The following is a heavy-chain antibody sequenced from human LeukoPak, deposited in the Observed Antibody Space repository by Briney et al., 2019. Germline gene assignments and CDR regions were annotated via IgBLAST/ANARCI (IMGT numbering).Heavy chain of an antibody. CDR2: IYTSGST. Sequence: SETLSLTCTVSGGSISGYCWSWIRQPAGKGLEWIGRIYTSGSTNYNPSLKSRVTMSVDTSKNQSSLKLSSVTAADTAVYYCARDSEQQLGRAFDYWGQGTLVTVSS. CDR3: ARDSEQQLGRAFDY. D-gene: IGHD6-13*01. J-gene: IGHJ4*02. V-gene: IGHV4-4*07. CDR1: GGSISGYC.